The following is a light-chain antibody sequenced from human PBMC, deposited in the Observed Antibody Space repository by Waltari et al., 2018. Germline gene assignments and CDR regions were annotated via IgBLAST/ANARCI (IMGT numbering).Light chain of an antibody. Sequence: QLVLTQSPSASASLGASVKLTCTLNSGHSSYAIAWHQQQSAKGPRFLMRLNSYGRYSKGAGIPDRFSGSSSGAARYLSISGLQSEDDADYRSQTWGSDIWVFGGGTKLTVL. CDR1: SGHSSYA. CDR2: LNSYGRY. J-gene: IGLJ3*02. CDR3: QTWGSDIWV. V-gene: IGLV4-69*01.